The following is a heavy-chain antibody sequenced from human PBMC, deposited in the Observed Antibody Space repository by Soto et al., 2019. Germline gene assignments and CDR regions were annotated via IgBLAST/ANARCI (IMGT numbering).Heavy chain of an antibody. Sequence: SVKVSGKASGGTVSSYAISWVRQAPGQGLEWMGGSIPIFGTANYAQKFQGRVTITADKSTSTAYMELSSLRSEDTHVYQCARETGFSIAVAGRVEYYYGRDVWGRQTTVTVSS. D-gene: IGHD6-19*01. CDR3: ARETGFSIAVAGRVEYYYGRDV. CDR2: SIPIFGTA. V-gene: IGHV1-69*06. CDR1: GGTVSSYA. J-gene: IGHJ6*02.